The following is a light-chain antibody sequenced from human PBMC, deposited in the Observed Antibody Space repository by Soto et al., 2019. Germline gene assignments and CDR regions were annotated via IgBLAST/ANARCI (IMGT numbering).Light chain of an antibody. V-gene: IGLV1-44*01. CDR2: SNN. CDR3: ASWDDSLNGQV. Sequence: QSVLTQPPSASGTPGQRVTISCSGSSTNIGTNTVNWYQHLPGTAPNLLIYSNNHRPSGVPDRFSGSKSATSASLAISGLQSEDEADYYCASWDDSLNGQVFGGGTKVNVL. CDR1: STNIGTNT. J-gene: IGLJ2*01.